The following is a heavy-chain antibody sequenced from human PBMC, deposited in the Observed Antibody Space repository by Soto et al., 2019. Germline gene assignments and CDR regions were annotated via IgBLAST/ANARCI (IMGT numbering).Heavy chain of an antibody. Sequence: PSETLSLTCTVSGGSISSGGYYWSWIRQHPGKGLEWIGYIYYSGSTYYNPSLKSRVTISVDTSKNQFSLKLSSVTAADTAVYYCARSATVTTFDYWGQGTLVTVSS. CDR2: IYYSGST. D-gene: IGHD4-17*01. CDR1: GGSISSGGYY. CDR3: ARSATVTTFDY. J-gene: IGHJ4*02. V-gene: IGHV4-31*03.